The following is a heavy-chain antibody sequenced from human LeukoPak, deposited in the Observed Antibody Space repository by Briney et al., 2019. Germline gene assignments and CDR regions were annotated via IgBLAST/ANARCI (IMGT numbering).Heavy chain of an antibody. CDR1: GYTFTSYA. Sequence: ASVKVSCKASGYTFTSYAMNWVRQAPGQGLEWMGWINTNTGNPTYAQGFTGRFVFSLDTSVGTAYLQISSLKAEDTAVYYCARDAGMWFGELFRWHYYYGMDVWGQGTTVTVSS. J-gene: IGHJ6*02. V-gene: IGHV7-4-1*02. CDR3: ARDAGMWFGELFRWHYYYGMDV. D-gene: IGHD3-10*01. CDR2: INTNTGNP.